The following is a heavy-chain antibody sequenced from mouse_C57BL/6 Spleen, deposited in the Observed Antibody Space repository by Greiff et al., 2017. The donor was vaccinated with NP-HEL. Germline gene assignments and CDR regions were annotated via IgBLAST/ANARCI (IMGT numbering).Heavy chain of an antibody. D-gene: IGHD1-1*01. V-gene: IGHV1-69*01. J-gene: IGHJ4*01. CDR1: GYTFTSYW. CDR3: ARKGHGSPLYAMDY. CDR2: IDPSDSYT. Sequence: QVQLQQPGAELVMPGASVKLSCKASGYTFTSYWMHWVKQRPGQGLEWIGEIDPSDSYTNYNQKFKGKSTLTVDKSSSTAYMQLSSLTSEDSAVYYCARKGHGSPLYAMDYWGQGTSVTVSS.